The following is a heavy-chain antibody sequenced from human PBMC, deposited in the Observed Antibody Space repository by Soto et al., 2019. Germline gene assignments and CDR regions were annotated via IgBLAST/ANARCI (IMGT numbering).Heavy chain of an antibody. CDR3: VRFGQWELLVREHYYYYGMDV. J-gene: IGHJ6*02. CDR2: ISSSSSYI. Sequence: GGSLRLSCAASGFTFSSYSMNWVRQAPGKGLERVSSISSSSSYIYYADSVKGRFTISRDNAKNSLYLQMNSLRAEDTAVYYCVRFGQWELLVREHYYYYGMDVWGQGTTVTVSS. D-gene: IGHD1-26*01. CDR1: GFTFSSYS. V-gene: IGHV3-21*01.